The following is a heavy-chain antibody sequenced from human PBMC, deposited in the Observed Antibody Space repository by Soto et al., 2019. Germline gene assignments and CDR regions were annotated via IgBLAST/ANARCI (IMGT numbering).Heavy chain of an antibody. CDR1: GFTFSSYG. CDR3: AKDQVVPAATPYYYYYYGMDA. D-gene: IGHD2-2*01. CDR2: ISYDGSNK. J-gene: IGHJ6*02. Sequence: GGSLRLSCAASGFTFSSYGMHWVRQAPGKGLEWVAVISYDGSNKYYADSVKGRFTISRDNSKNTLYLQMNSLRAEDTAVYYCAKDQVVPAATPYYYYYYGMDAWGQGTTVTVSS. V-gene: IGHV3-30*18.